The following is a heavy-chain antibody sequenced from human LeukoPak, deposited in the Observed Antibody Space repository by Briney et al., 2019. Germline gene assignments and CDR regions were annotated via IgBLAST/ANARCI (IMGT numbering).Heavy chain of an antibody. V-gene: IGHV3-23*01. D-gene: IGHD3-22*01. CDR2: ISGSGGST. CDR3: AKGYYYDSSGNPPLDY. CDR1: GFTFSSYA. J-gene: IGHJ4*02. Sequence: AGGSLRLSCAASGFTFSSYAMSWVRQAPGKGLEWVSVISGSGGSTYYADSVKGRFTISRDNSKNTLYLQMNSLSAEDTAVYYCAKGYYYDSSGNPPLDYWGQGTLVTVSS.